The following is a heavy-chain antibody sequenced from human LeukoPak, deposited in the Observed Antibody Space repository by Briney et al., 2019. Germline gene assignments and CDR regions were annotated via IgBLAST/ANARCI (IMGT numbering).Heavy chain of an antibody. V-gene: IGHV4-59*08. CDR2: IYYSGST. CDR3: AGHTDYYDSSGYPTDY. D-gene: IGHD3-22*01. Sequence: SQTLSLTCTVSGGSISSYYWSWIRQPPGKGLEWIGHIYYSGSTHYNPSLKSRVTISVDTSKNQFSLKLSSVTAADTAVYYCAGHTDYYDSSGYPTDYWGQGTLVTVSS. J-gene: IGHJ4*02. CDR1: GGSISSYY.